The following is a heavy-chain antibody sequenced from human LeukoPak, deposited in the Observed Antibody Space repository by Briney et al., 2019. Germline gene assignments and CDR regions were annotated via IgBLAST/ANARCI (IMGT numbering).Heavy chain of an antibody. CDR1: GFIFSSYG. CDR2: ISHDGSVK. J-gene: IGHJ4*02. V-gene: IGHV3-30*18. Sequence: GGSLRLSCAASGFIFSSYGMHWVRQAPGKGLEWVAVISHDGSVKSYGDFVKGRFTVSGDNSKNTLFLEMNSLRAEDTAMYYCAKDVDYYDSSGVGYFDYWGQGTLVTVSS. CDR3: AKDVDYYDSSGVGYFDY. D-gene: IGHD3-22*01.